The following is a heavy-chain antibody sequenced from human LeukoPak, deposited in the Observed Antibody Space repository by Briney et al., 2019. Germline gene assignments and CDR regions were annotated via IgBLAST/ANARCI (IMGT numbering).Heavy chain of an antibody. CDR3: ARGAAPPNNWYFDL. J-gene: IGHJ2*01. CDR1: GYTFTGYY. Sequence: ASVKVSCKASGYTFTGYYMHWVRQAPGQELEWMGRINPNSGGTNYTQKFQGRVTMTRDTSISTAYMELSRLRSDDTAVYYCARGAAPPNNWYFDLWGRGTLVTVSS. CDR2: INPNSGGT. V-gene: IGHV1-2*06.